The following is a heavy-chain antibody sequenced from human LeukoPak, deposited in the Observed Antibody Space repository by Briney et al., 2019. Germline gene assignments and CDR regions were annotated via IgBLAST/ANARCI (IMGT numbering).Heavy chain of an antibody. CDR1: GGSFSGYY. CDR2: INHSGST. D-gene: IGHD3-10*01. V-gene: IGHV4-34*01. CDR3: ARGGVLWFGESNWFDP. J-gene: IGHJ5*02. Sequence: SETLSLTCAVYGGSFSGYYWSWIRQPPGKGLEWIGEINHSGSTYYNPSLKSRVTISVDRSKNQFSLKLSSVTAADMAVYYCARGGVLWFGESNWFDPWGQGTLVTVSS.